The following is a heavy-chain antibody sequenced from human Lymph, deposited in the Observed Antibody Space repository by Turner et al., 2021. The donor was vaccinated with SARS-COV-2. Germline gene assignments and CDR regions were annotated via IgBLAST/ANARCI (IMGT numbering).Heavy chain of an antibody. CDR1: GFTFSSHG. J-gene: IGHJ4*02. CDR2: IWYDGSNK. V-gene: IGHV3-33*01. Sequence: QVQLVASGGGVVQPGRSLILSCAASGFTFSSHGMHWVRQAPGKGLEWVAVIWYDGSNKYHADSVKGRFTISRDNSKNTLYLQMNSLRAEDTAVYYCAREGVVGATSGLDYWGQGTLVTVSS. CDR3: AREGVVGATSGLDY. D-gene: IGHD1-26*01.